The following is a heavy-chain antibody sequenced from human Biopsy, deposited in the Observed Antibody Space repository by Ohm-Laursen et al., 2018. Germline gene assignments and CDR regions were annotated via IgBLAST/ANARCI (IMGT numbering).Heavy chain of an antibody. V-gene: IGHV4-59*07. J-gene: IGHJ6*02. CDR1: GGSISSDY. CDR2: INYSGST. D-gene: IGHD2/OR15-2a*01. Sequence: SDTLSLTCIVSGGSISSDYWSWIRQTPGKGLEWIGYINYSGSTNYNPSLKSRVTISVDTSKNQFSLRLNSVTAADTAVYYCARATNSTGWPYYYFYGMDVWGQGTTVTVSS. CDR3: ARATNSTGWPYYYFYGMDV.